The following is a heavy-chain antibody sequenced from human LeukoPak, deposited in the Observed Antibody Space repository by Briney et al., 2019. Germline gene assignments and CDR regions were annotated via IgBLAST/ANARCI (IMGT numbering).Heavy chain of an antibody. V-gene: IGHV1-46*01. Sequence: ALVKVSCKASGGTFSSYAISWVRQAPGQGLEWMGIINPSGGSTSYAQKFQGRVTMTRDTSTSTVYMELSSLRSEDTAVYYCARGNDFDAYDIWGQGTMVTVSS. CDR1: GGTFSSYA. J-gene: IGHJ3*02. CDR3: ARGNDFDAYDI. D-gene: IGHD1-1*01. CDR2: INPSGGST.